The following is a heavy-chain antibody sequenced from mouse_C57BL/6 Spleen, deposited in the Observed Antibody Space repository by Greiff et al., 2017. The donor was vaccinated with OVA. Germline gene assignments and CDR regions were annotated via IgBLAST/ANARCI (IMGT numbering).Heavy chain of an antibody. D-gene: IGHD2-3*01. Sequence: QVQLQQPGAELVMPGASVKLSCKASGYTFTSYWMHWVKQRPGQGLEWIGEIDPSDSYTNYNQKFKGKSTLTVDKSSSTAYMQLSSLTSEDSAVYYCARWGSYDGYGYWGQGTTLTVSS. CDR2: IDPSDSYT. CDR3: ARWGSYDGYGY. V-gene: IGHV1-69*01. CDR1: GYTFTSYW. J-gene: IGHJ2*01.